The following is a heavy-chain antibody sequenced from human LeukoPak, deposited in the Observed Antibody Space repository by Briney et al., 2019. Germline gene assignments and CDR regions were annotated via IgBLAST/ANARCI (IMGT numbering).Heavy chain of an antibody. CDR2: IYSGGST. Sequence: PGGSPRLSRAASGFPVRSNYMSWVRQAPGKGPGWVSVIYSGGSTYYADSVKGRFTITRDNSKNTLYLQMNSLRAEDTAVYYCARDRNFLDVWGKGTTVTVSS. D-gene: IGHD2/OR15-2a*01. CDR3: ARDRNFLDV. CDR1: GFPVRSNY. V-gene: IGHV3-53*01. J-gene: IGHJ6*04.